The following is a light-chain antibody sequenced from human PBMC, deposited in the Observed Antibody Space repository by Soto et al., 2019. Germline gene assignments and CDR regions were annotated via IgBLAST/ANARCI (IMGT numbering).Light chain of an antibody. CDR3: SAYRSSSALDV. Sequence: QSSLTQPAPVSGSPGQSITISCTGTSSDVGGYNFVSWYQQHPGKAPKLMIYDVSNRPSGVSNRFSGSKSGNTASLTISGLQAEDEADYYCSAYRSSSALDVFGTGTKVTVL. V-gene: IGLV2-14*01. J-gene: IGLJ1*01. CDR2: DVS. CDR1: SSDVGGYNF.